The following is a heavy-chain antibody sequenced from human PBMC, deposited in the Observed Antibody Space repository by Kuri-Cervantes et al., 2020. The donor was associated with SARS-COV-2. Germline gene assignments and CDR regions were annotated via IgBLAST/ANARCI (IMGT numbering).Heavy chain of an antibody. CDR1: GYTFTSYG. D-gene: IGHD7-27*01. V-gene: IGHV1-2*02. J-gene: IGHJ4*02. CDR3: ARITGDKNFDY. Sequence: ASVKVSCKASGYTFTSYGISWVRQAPGQGLEWMGWINPNSGGTNYAQKFQGRVTMTRDTSISTAYMELSRLRSDDTAVYYCARITGDKNFDYWGQGTLVTVSS. CDR2: INPNSGGT.